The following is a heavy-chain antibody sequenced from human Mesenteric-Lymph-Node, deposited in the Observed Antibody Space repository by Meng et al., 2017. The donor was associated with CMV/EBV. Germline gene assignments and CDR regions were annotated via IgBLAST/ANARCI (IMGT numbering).Heavy chain of an antibody. CDR3: ARAREGYCGGGTCSGYDY. CDR1: GFTFSSYA. J-gene: IGHJ4*02. V-gene: IGHV3-30-3*01. CDR2: ISYDGGSE. D-gene: IGHD2-15*01. Sequence: GESLKISCAASGFTFSSYAMSWVRRAPGKGLEWVAVISYDGGSEHYANSVKGRFTISRDNSKNTLYLQMNSLRPEDTALYYCARAREGYCGGGTCSGYDYWGQGTLVTVSS.